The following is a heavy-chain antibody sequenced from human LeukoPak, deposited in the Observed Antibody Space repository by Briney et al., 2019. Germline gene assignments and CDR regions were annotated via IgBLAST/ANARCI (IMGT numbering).Heavy chain of an antibody. Sequence: GGSLRLSCAASGFTFSSYWMSWVRQAPGKGLEWVANIKQDGREKYYVDSVKGRFTISRDNAKNSLYLQMNSLRAVDTAVYYCARGIDWGSGRYFDYWGQGTLVTVSS. V-gene: IGHV3-7*04. J-gene: IGHJ4*02. CDR1: GFTFSSYW. CDR3: ARGIDWGSGRYFDY. D-gene: IGHD6-19*01. CDR2: IKQDGREK.